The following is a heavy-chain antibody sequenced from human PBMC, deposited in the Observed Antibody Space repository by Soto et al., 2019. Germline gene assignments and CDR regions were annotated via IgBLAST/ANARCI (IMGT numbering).Heavy chain of an antibody. Sequence: QVQLVQSGAEVKKPGSSVKVSCKASGGTFSSYAISWVRQAPGQGLEWMGGIIPIFGTANYAQKFQGRVTITADESTSTAYLDLSSLRSEDTAVYYCAVTVTTHYGMDVWGQGTTVTVSS. CDR1: GGTFSSYA. CDR3: AVTVTTHYGMDV. D-gene: IGHD4-17*01. J-gene: IGHJ6*02. V-gene: IGHV1-69*01. CDR2: IIPIFGTA.